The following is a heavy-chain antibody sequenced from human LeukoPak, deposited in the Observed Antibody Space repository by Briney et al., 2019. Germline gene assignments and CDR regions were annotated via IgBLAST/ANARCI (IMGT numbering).Heavy chain of an antibody. D-gene: IGHD2-15*01. CDR2: ISSSSSYI. CDR1: GFTFSSYS. J-gene: IGHJ4*02. CDR3: ARDGGYCSGGSCYNLDY. V-gene: IGHV3-21*01. Sequence: GGSQRLSCAASGFTFSSYSMNWVRQAPGKGLEWVSSISSSSSYIYYADSVKGRFTISRDNAKNSLYLQMNSLRAEDTAVYYCARDGGYCSGGSCYNLDYWGQGTLVTVSS.